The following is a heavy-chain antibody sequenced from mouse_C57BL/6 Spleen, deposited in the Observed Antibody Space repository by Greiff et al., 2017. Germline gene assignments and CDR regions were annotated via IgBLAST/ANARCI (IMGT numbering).Heavy chain of an antibody. J-gene: IGHJ3*01. CDR3: TTRGYGRAWFAY. CDR2: NDPEDGDT. D-gene: IGHD1-1*01. Sequence: EVKLVESGAELVRPGASVKLSCTASGFNIKDYYMHWVKQRPEQGLEWIGRNDPEDGDTEYAPKFQGKATMTADTSSNTAYLQLSSLTSEDTAVYYCTTRGYGRAWFAYWGQGTLVTVSA. V-gene: IGHV14-1*01. CDR1: GFNIKDYY.